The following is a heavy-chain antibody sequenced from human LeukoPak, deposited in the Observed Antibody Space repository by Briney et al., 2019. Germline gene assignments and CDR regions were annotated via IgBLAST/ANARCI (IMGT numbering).Heavy chain of an antibody. Sequence: PSETLFLTCTVSGGSMSGYCWSWIRQPPGKGLEWIGYIYYSGSTNYNPSLKSRVTISVDTSKNQFSLKLSSVTAADTAVYYCARVSSAMVFTYYYYYMDVWGKGTTVTVSS. CDR2: IYYSGST. CDR3: ARVSSAMVFTYYYYYMDV. CDR1: GGSMSGYC. V-gene: IGHV4-59*01. J-gene: IGHJ6*03. D-gene: IGHD5-18*01.